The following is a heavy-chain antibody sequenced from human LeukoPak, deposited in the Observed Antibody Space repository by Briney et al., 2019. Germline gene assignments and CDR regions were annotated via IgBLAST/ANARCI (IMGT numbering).Heavy chain of an antibody. J-gene: IGHJ5*02. Sequence: GGSLRLSCAASGFSFSTYSINWVRQAPGKGLEWVASISRNSNYIYYADSVKGRFTISRDNAKNSLYLQMNSLRTEDTAVYYGVRWGRQWSNWFDPWGQGTLVTVSS. CDR2: ISRNSNYI. V-gene: IGHV3-21*01. D-gene: IGHD6-19*01. CDR1: GFSFSTYS. CDR3: VRWGRQWSNWFDP.